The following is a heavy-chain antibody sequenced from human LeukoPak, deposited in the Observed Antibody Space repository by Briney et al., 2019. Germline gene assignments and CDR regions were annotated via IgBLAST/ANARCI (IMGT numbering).Heavy chain of an antibody. V-gene: IGHV1-46*01. CDR3: ARDRPPRGAFDI. CDR2: INPSGGST. J-gene: IGHJ3*02. Sequence: ASVKVSCKASGYTFTSYYMHWVRQAPGQGLEWMGIINPSGGSTSYAQKFQGRVTMTRDMSTSTVYMELSSLRSEDTAGYYCARDRPPRGAFDIWGQGTMVTVSS. CDR1: GYTFTSYY.